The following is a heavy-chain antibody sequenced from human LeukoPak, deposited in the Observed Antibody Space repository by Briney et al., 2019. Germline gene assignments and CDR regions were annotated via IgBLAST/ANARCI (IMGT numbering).Heavy chain of an antibody. CDR2: VYPDNSET. D-gene: IGHD1-26*01. Sequence: GESLKISCKGSGYTFNIYWIAWVPQLPGEGLEGMGIVYPDNSETRYSPSSQGQVTFSADKSITTAYLQWNSLKESDTAMYYCARLSGGSSLRNDAFHVWGEGTMVTVSS. J-gene: IGHJ3*01. CDR1: GYTFNIYW. CDR3: ARLSGGSSLRNDAFHV. V-gene: IGHV5-51*01.